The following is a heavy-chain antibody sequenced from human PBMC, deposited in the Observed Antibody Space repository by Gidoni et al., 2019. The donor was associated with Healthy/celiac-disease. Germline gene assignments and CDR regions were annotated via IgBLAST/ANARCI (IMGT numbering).Heavy chain of an antibody. V-gene: IGHV4-59*01. D-gene: IGHD3-3*01. CDR1: GCSISSYY. Sequence: QVQLQESGPGLVKPSATLSLTCTVSGCSISSYYRSWSRQPPGKGQEWDGDIYYSVSTNYNPPLKSRVTISVETSKIQFSLKRSSVTAADTAVYYCARGFSKYYDFWSGYYLGGMDVWGQGTTVTVSS. CDR2: IYYSVST. CDR3: ARGFSKYYDFWSGYYLGGMDV. J-gene: IGHJ6*02.